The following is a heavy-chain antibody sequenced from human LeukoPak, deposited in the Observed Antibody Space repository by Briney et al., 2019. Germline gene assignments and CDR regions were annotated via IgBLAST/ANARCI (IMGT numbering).Heavy chain of an antibody. CDR2: ISSSSSYI. V-gene: IGHV3-21*01. CDR1: GFTFSSYS. Sequence: PGGSLRLSCAASGFTFSSYSMTWVRQAPGKGLEWVSSISSSSSYIYYADSVKGRFTISRDNAKNSLYLQMNSLRAEDTAVYYCARDSNHCSGGSCYLSAFDTWGQGTMVTVSS. CDR3: ARDSNHCSGGSCYLSAFDT. D-gene: IGHD2-15*01. J-gene: IGHJ3*02.